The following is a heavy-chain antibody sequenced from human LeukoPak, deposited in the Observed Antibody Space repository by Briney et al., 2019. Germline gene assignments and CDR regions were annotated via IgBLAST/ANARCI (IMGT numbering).Heavy chain of an antibody. V-gene: IGHV4-34*01. CDR1: GGSFSGYY. CDR3: ARRTFYYYYGMDV. J-gene: IGHJ6*02. CDR2: INHSGST. D-gene: IGHD1-14*01. Sequence: SETLSLTCAVYGGSFSGYYWSWIRQPPGKGLEWIGEINHSGSTNYNPSLKSRVTISVDTSKNQFSLKLSSVTAADTAVYYCARRTFYYYYGMDVWGQGTTVTVSS.